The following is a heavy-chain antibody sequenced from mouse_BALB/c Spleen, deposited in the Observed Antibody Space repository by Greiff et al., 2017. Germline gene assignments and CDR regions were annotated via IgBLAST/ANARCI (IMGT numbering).Heavy chain of an antibody. V-gene: IGHV1-54*01. CDR3: ARFGSSYDYFDY. J-gene: IGHJ2*01. Sequence: VQLQQSGAELVRPGTSVKVSCKASGYAFTNYLIEWVKQRPGQGLEWIGVINPGSGGTNYNEKFKGKATLTADKSSSTAYMQLSSLTSDDSAVYFCARFGSSYDYFDYWGQGTTLTVSS. D-gene: IGHD1-1*01. CDR2: INPGSGGT. CDR1: GYAFTNYL.